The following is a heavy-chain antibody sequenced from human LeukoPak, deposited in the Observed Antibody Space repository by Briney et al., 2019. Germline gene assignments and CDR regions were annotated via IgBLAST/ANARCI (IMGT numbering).Heavy chain of an antibody. Sequence: RASVKVSCKASGYTFTSYYMHWVRQAPGQGLEWMGIINPSGGSTSYAQKFQGRVTMTRDTSTSTVYMELSSLRSEDTAVYYCARDPMLPPKYCSSTSCYRPNNWFDPWGQGTLVTVSS. J-gene: IGHJ5*02. V-gene: IGHV1-46*03. CDR2: INPSGGST. D-gene: IGHD2-2*01. CDR3: ARDPMLPPKYCSSTSCYRPNNWFDP. CDR1: GYTFTSYY.